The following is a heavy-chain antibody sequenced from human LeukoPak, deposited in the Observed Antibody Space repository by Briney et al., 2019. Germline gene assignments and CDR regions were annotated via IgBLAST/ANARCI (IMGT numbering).Heavy chain of an antibody. Sequence: SQTLSLTCTVSGGSISSGAYYWSWIRQLPGKGLEWIGYIYYSGSTYYNPSLKSRVTISVDTSENQFSLKLSSVTAADTAVYYCARYTTVVTANAFDIWGQGTIVTVSS. D-gene: IGHD4-23*01. CDR3: ARYTTVVTANAFDI. V-gene: IGHV4-31*03. CDR2: IYYSGST. CDR1: GGSISSGAYY. J-gene: IGHJ3*02.